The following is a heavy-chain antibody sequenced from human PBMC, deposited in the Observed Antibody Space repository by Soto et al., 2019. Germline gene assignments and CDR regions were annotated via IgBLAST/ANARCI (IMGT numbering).Heavy chain of an antibody. D-gene: IGHD3-9*01. J-gene: IGHJ3*02. CDR2: IIPIFGTA. Sequence: ASVKVSCKASGGTFSSYAISWVRQAPGQGLEWMGGIIPIFGTANYAQKFQGRVTITADESTSTAYMELSSLRSEDTAVYYCARGDVLRYLKEDAFDIWGQGTMVTVSS. V-gene: IGHV1-69*13. CDR3: ARGDVLRYLKEDAFDI. CDR1: GGTFSSYA.